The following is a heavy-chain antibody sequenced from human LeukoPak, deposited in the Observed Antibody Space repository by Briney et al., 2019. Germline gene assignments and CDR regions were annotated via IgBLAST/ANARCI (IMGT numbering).Heavy chain of an antibody. D-gene: IGHD3-16*01. CDR3: AKGGIPEDAFDI. Sequence: GGSLRLSCAASGFTFSSYVMSWVRQAPGKGLEWVSTIIGSGGDTYYADSVKGRFTISRDNSKNTLYLQMNSLRAEDTAVYYCAKGGIPEDAFDIWGQGTMVTVSS. J-gene: IGHJ3*02. CDR1: GFTFSSYV. V-gene: IGHV3-23*01. CDR2: IIGSGGDT.